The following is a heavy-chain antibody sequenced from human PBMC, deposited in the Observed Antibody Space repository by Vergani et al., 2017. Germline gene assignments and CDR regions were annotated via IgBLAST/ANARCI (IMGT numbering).Heavy chain of an antibody. V-gene: IGHV3-30*03. J-gene: IGHJ6*02. D-gene: IGHD2-2*01. CDR3: AVIVVVPAADRAYGMDV. CDR2: ISYDGSNK. Sequence: QVQLVESGGGVVQPGRSLRLSCAASGFTFSSYGMHWVRQAPGKGLEWVAVISYDGSNKYYADSVKGRFTISSDNSKNTLYLQMNSLRAEDTAVYYCAVIVVVPAADRAYGMDVWGQGTTVTVSS. CDR1: GFTFSSYG.